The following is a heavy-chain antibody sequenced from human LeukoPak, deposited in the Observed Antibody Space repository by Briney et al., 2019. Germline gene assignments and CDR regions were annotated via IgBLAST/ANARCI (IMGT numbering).Heavy chain of an antibody. CDR1: GFTFSSYS. V-gene: IGHV3-21*01. Sequence: GGSLRLSCAASGFTFSSYSMNWARQAPGKGLEWVSSISSSSSYIYYADSVKGRFTISRDNAKNSLYLQMNSLRAEDMAVYYCARSGTSVGATIDYWGQGTLVTVSS. CDR3: ARSGTSVGATIDY. J-gene: IGHJ4*02. CDR2: ISSSSSYI. D-gene: IGHD1-26*01.